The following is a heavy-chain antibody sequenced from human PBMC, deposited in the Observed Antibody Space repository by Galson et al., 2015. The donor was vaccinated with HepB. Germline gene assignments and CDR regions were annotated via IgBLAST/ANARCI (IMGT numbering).Heavy chain of an antibody. J-gene: IGHJ6*02. Sequence: SLRLSCAASGFTFSSYSMNWVRQAPGKGLEWVSSISSSSSYIYYADSVKGRFTISRDNAKNSLYLQMNSLRAEDTAVYYCARGGGGYCSGGSCYSYYGMDVWGQGTTVTVSS. CDR3: ARGGGGYCSGGSCYSYYGMDV. D-gene: IGHD2-15*01. V-gene: IGHV3-21*01. CDR2: ISSSSSYI. CDR1: GFTFSSYS.